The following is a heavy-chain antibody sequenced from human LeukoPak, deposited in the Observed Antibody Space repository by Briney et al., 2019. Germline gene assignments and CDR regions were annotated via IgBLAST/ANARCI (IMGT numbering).Heavy chain of an antibody. J-gene: IGHJ4*02. CDR2: MNPNSGNT. V-gene: IGHV1-8*01. CDR3: ARGRLTRGYSSGRLEYYFDY. CDR1: GYTFTSYD. Sequence: ASVKVSCKASGYTFTSYDTNWVRQATGQGLEWMGWMNPNSGNTGYAQKFQGRVTMTRNTSISTACMELSSLRSEDTAVYYCARGRLTRGYSSGRLEYYFDYWGQGTLVTVSS. D-gene: IGHD6-19*01.